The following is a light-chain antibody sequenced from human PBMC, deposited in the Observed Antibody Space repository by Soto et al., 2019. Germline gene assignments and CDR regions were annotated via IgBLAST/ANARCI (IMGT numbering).Light chain of an antibody. CDR3: QHYNSYSEA. Sequence: DIQMTHSPSTLSGSVGDRVSITCVASQTISSWLAWYQQEPGKAPKLLIYKASTLKSGVPSRFSGSGSGTEFTLTISSLQPDDFATYYCQHYNSYSEAFGQGTKVDIK. V-gene: IGKV1-5*03. J-gene: IGKJ1*01. CDR1: QTISSW. CDR2: KAS.